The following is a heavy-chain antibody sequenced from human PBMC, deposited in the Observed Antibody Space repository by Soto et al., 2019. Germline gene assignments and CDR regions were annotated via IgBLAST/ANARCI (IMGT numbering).Heavy chain of an antibody. CDR2: IYSSGST. Sequence: QVQLQESGPGLVKPSETLSLTCTVSGGSVNSGSYYWSWIRQPPGKGLEWIGYIYSSGSTSYNPSLKSRVTISVDTSKNQFSLKLSSVTAADTAVYYCARDGDGYNYWGQGTLVTVSS. CDR3: ARDGDGYNY. J-gene: IGHJ4*02. V-gene: IGHV4-61*01. CDR1: GGSVNSGSYY. D-gene: IGHD5-12*01.